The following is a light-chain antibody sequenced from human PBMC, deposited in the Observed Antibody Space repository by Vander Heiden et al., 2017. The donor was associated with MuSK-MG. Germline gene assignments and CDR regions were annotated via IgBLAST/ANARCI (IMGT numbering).Light chain of an antibody. CDR1: QSISSW. J-gene: IGKJ3*01. CDR2: DAS. CDR3: QQCYSNPFT. Sequence: DIQMTQSPSPLSASVGDRVTITCRASQSISSWLNWYQQKPGKAPKLLIYDASSLQSDGPSRFSGSGSGTEFTLTISSLQPEDFATYYGQQCYSNPFTLGPRTKLEIK. V-gene: IGKV1-39*01.